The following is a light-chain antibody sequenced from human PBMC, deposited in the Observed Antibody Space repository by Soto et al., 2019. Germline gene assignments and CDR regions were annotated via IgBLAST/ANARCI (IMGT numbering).Light chain of an antibody. CDR1: QSISSSY. CDR3: QQYGGSPYT. V-gene: IGKV3-20*01. Sequence: EIVLTQSPGTLSLSPGKRATLSCRASQSISSSYLAWYQQKPGQAPRLLIYGASSRATGIPDRFSGSGSGTDFTLTISRLEPEDFAVYYCQQYGGSPYTFGQGTKLEIK. J-gene: IGKJ2*01. CDR2: GAS.